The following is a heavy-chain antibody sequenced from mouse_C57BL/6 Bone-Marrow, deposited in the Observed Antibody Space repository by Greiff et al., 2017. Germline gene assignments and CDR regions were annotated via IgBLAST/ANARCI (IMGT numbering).Heavy chain of an antibody. CDR3: ARRGNPSGFAY. J-gene: IGHJ3*01. CDR2: IDPSDSYT. D-gene: IGHD2-1*01. V-gene: IGHV1-59*01. CDR1: GYTFTSYW. Sequence: QVQLQQPGAELVRPGTSVKLSCKASGYTFTSYWMHWVKQRPGQGLEWIGVIDPSDSYTNYNQKFKGKATLTVDTSSSTAYLQRSSLTSEDSAVYYCARRGNPSGFAYWGQGTLVTVSA.